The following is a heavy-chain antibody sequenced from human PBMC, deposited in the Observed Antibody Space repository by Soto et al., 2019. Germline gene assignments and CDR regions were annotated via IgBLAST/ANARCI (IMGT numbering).Heavy chain of an antibody. D-gene: IGHD3-16*02. J-gene: IGHJ4*02. CDR2: INPNGGGT. V-gene: IGHV1-2*02. CDR1: GYIFTGYF. Sequence: QVQLVQSGAEVKKPGASVKVSCKTSGYIFTGYFIHWVRQAPGQGLEWMGWINPNGGGTHYEQKFQGRVLMTMDTSIATVYMDVSGLRSDDTAVYFCASGPGVIYSQFDCWGQGTLVTVSS. CDR3: ASGPGVIYSQFDC.